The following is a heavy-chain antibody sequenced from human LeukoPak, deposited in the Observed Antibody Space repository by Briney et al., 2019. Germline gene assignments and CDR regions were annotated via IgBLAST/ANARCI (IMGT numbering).Heavy chain of an antibody. D-gene: IGHD4-17*01. CDR2: IYYSGST. CDR3: ARLGETVTKVDY. J-gene: IGHJ4*02. Sequence: SETLSLTCTVSGGSISSYYWSWIRQPRGRGGEGIGYIYYSGSTNYNPSLKSRVTISVDTSKNQFSLKLSSVTAADTAVYYCARLGETVTKVDYWGQGTLVTVSS. V-gene: IGHV4-59*08. CDR1: GGSISSYY.